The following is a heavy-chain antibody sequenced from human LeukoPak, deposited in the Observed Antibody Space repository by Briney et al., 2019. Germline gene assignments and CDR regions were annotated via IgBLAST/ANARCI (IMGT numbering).Heavy chain of an antibody. J-gene: IGHJ4*02. CDR2: IWYDGSNK. V-gene: IGHV3-33*01. CDR1: GFTFSSYG. D-gene: IGHD6-19*01. Sequence: GGSLRLSCAASGFTFSSYGMHWVRQAPGKGLEWVAVIWYDGSNKYYADSVKGRFTISRDNSKNTLYLQMNSLRAEDTAVYYCARDGSSGWFGFFDYWGQGTLVTVSS. CDR3: ARDGSSGWFGFFDY.